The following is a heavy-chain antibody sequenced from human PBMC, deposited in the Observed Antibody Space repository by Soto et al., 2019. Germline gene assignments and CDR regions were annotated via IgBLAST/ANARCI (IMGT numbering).Heavy chain of an antibody. CDR2: IIPIFGTA. CDR3: ASLVGDKAYKCFDL. CDR1: GGANNSYS. Sequence: ASAKVTSKAPGGANNSYSLCWVRQSPGQGLEWMGGIIPIFGTANYAQKFQGRVTITADESTSTAYMELSSLRSEDTAVYYCASLVGDKAYKCFDLWGQGTLVTVTS. D-gene: IGHD1-26*01. J-gene: IGHJ5*02. V-gene: IGHV1-69*13.